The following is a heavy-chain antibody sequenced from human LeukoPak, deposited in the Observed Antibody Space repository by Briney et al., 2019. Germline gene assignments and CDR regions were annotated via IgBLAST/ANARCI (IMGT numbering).Heavy chain of an antibody. Sequence: PGGSLRLSCAASGFTFNNYAMSWVRQAPGKGLEWVSAISVSGDNTYYADSVKGRFTISRDNSENTLFLQMNSLRAEDSAVYYCAIDEGYRWYVWWDSWGQGTPVTVSS. CDR3: AIDEGYRWYVWWDS. CDR1: GFTFNNYA. V-gene: IGHV3-23*01. D-gene: IGHD3-16*01. J-gene: IGHJ4*02. CDR2: ISVSGDNT.